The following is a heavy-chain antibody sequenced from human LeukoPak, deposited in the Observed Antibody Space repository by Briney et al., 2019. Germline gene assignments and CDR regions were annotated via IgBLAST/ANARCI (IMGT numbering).Heavy chain of an antibody. CDR2: INHSGST. Sequence: GSLRLSCAASGFTFSDYYWSWIRQPPGKGLEWIGEINHSGSTNYNPSLKSRVTISVDTSKNQFSLKLSSVTAADTAVYYCARDLGSDFWSGYYPSFYFDYWGQGTLVTVSS. D-gene: IGHD3-3*01. V-gene: IGHV4-34*01. CDR1: GFTFSDYY. CDR3: ARDLGSDFWSGYYPSFYFDY. J-gene: IGHJ4*02.